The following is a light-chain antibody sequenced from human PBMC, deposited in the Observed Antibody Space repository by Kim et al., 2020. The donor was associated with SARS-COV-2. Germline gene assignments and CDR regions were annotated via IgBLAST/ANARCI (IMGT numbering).Light chain of an antibody. CDR2: LNSAGSH. Sequence: ASVKLTGTRSSGHSNHGIEWHQQQPQKGPRNLMKLNSAGSHNKGDGIPDRFSGSSSGAERYLIISSLQSEDEADYYCQTWGTGIWVFGGGTQLTVL. V-gene: IGLV4-69*01. J-gene: IGLJ3*02. CDR1: SGHSNHG. CDR3: QTWGTGIWV.